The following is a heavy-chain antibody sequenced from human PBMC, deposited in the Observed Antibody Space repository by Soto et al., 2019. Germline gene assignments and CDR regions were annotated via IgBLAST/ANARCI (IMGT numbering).Heavy chain of an antibody. CDR1: GYTFIDYY. CDR2: INPDTGGA. V-gene: IGHV1-2*04. D-gene: IGHD6-6*01. Sequence: ASVKVSCKASGYTFIDYYMHWVRQAPGQGLEWRGWINPDTGGANYAQKFQGWVTMTRDTSISTAYMELNRLRSDDTAVYYCARGGRSSSAPFDYWGQGTLVTVSS. CDR3: ARGGRSSSAPFDY. J-gene: IGHJ4*02.